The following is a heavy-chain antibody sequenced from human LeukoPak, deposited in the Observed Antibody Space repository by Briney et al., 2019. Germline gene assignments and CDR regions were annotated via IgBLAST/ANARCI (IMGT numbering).Heavy chain of an antibody. D-gene: IGHD2-2*01. CDR2: IYSGGST. CDR3: ARDRVVVVPAAIYYYYGMDV. V-gene: IGHV3-66*01. CDR1: GFTVSSNY. J-gene: IGHJ6*02. Sequence: GGSLRLSCAASGFTVSSNYMSWVRQAPGKGLEWGSVIYSGGSTYYADSVKGRFTISRDNSKNTLYLQMNSLRAEDTAVYYCARDRVVVVPAAIYYYYGMDVWGQGTTVTVSS.